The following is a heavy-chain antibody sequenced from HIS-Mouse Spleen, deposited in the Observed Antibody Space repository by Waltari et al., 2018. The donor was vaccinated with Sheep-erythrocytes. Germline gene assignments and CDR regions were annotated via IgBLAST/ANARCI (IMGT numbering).Heavy chain of an antibody. D-gene: IGHD4-17*01. J-gene: IGHJ3*02. CDR2: IYSGGST. V-gene: IGHV3-53*01. CDR3: ARGHPDYGDYDAFDI. Sequence: EVQLVESGGGLIQPGGSLRLPCAASGFTVSGNYMSWVRQAPGKGLEWVSVIYSGGSTYYADSVKGRFTISRDNSKNTLYLQMNSLRAEDTAVYYCARGHPDYGDYDAFDIWGQGTMVTVSS. CDR1: GFTVSGNY.